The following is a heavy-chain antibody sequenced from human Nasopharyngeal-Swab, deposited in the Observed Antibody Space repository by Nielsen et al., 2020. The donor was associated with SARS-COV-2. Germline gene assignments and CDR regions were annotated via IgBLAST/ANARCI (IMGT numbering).Heavy chain of an antibody. D-gene: IGHD3-22*01. CDR1: GFTFGDYA. J-gene: IGHJ3*02. CDR2: IRSKAYGGTT. V-gene: IGHV3-49*04. CDR3: TFDSSGYYPHDAFDI. Sequence: GSLEIFLTASGFTFGDYAISWGRPAPGEGVGWVGFIRSKAYGGTTEYAASVKGRFTISRDDSKSIAYLQMNSLKTEDTAVYYCTFDSSGYYPHDAFDIWGQGTMVTVSS.